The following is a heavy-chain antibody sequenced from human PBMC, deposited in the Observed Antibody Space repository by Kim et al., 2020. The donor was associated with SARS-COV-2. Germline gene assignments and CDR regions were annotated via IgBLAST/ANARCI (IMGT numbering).Heavy chain of an antibody. CDR3: ARETTREYDFWSGYSRAGAFDI. V-gene: IGHV1-18*01. Sequence: ASVKVSCKASGYTFTSYGISWVRQAPGQGLEWMGWISAYNGNTNYAQKLQGRVTMTTDTSTSTAYMELRSLRSDDTAVYYCARETTREYDFWSGYSRAGAFDIWGQGTMVTVSS. CDR1: GYTFTSYG. CDR2: ISAYNGNT. D-gene: IGHD3-3*01. J-gene: IGHJ3*02.